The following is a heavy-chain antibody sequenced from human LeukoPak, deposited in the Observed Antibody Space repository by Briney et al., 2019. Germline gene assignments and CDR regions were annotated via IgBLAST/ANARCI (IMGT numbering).Heavy chain of an antibody. CDR1: GGSISSGGYY. V-gene: IGHV4-31*03. J-gene: IGHJ3*02. CDR2: IYYSGST. Sequence: SQTLSLTCTVPGGSISSGGYYWSWIRQHPGKGLEWIGYIYYSGSTYYNPSLKSRVTISVDTSKNQFSLKLSSVTAADTAVYYCARTLRTIGAFDIWGQGTMVTVSS. CDR3: ARTLRTIGAFDI. D-gene: IGHD4/OR15-4a*01.